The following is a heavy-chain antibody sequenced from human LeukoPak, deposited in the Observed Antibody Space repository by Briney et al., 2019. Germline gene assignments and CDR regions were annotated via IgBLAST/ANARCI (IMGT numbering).Heavy chain of an antibody. CDR1: GFTFSSYS. J-gene: IGHJ6*03. Sequence: GSLRLSCAASGFTFSSYSMNWVRQAPGKGLEWVSSISSSSSYIYYADSVKGRFTISRDNAKNSLYLQMNSLRAEDTAVYYCARDGDYYYYYYYMDVWGKGTTVTVSS. V-gene: IGHV3-21*01. CDR2: ISSSSSYI. D-gene: IGHD3-3*01. CDR3: ARDGDYYYYYYYMDV.